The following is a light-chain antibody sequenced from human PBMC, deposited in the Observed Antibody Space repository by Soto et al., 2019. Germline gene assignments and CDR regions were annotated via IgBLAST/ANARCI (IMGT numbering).Light chain of an antibody. Sequence: IVLTQFPGTLSLSPGERATLSCRASQSVSNNYLAWYQQKPGQAPRLLIYGASNRATGIPARFSGTGSGTDFTLTINNLEPEDFAVYYCQVRTNWSIALGRGTRLEIK. J-gene: IGKJ5*01. CDR1: QSVSNNY. CDR3: QVRTNWSIA. V-gene: IGKV3D-20*02. CDR2: GAS.